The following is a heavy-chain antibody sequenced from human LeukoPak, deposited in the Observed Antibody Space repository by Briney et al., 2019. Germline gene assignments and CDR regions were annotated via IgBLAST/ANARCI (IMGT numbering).Heavy chain of an antibody. CDR1: GYTFTGYY. CDR2: INPNSGGT. D-gene: IGHD3-10*01. J-gene: IGHJ5*02. CDR3: ARGRDYYGSGSLSFWFDP. V-gene: IGHV1-2*02. Sequence: VASVKVSCKASGYTFTGYYMHWVRQAPGQGLEWMGWINPNSGGTNYAQKSQGRVTMTRDTSISTAYMELSRLRSDDTAVYYCARGRDYYGSGSLSFWFDPWGQGTLVTVSS.